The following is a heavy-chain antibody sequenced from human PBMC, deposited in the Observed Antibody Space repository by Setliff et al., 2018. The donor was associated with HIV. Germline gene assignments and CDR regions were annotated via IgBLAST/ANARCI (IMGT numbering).Heavy chain of an antibody. CDR3: ARSGGTSQYHFYMDV. V-gene: IGHV1-69*13. CDR1: GGSFSDYA. CDR2: IIPLFGTA. Sequence: SVKVSCKASGGSFSDYAINWVRQAPGQGLEWVGGIIPLFGTANYAQKFLGRVTITADEATVTAYMQLSSLRSDDTAVYYCARSGGTSQYHFYMDVWGKGTAVTVSS. D-gene: IGHD3-16*01. J-gene: IGHJ6*03.